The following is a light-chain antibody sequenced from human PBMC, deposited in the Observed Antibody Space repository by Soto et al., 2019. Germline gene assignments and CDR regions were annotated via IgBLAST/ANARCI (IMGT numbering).Light chain of an antibody. Sequence: ETVMTQSPATPSVPPRARDPHSSRARKSVSSNLAVYPKHPGQAVRLVIYGASTRATGITARFSGSGSGTEFTLTISCLRFEGFAVYSCQQYNNWPWKFGQGTKVDI. CDR2: GAS. V-gene: IGKV3-15*01. CDR1: KSVSSN. J-gene: IGKJ1*01. CDR3: QQYNNWPWK.